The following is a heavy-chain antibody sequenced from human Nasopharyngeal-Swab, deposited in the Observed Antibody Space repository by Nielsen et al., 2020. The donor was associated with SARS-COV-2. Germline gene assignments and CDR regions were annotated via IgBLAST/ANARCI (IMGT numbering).Heavy chain of an antibody. Sequence: GGSLRLSCAASGFTFSDYYMAWIRQAPGKGLEWVALISYDGGEKYYADSVKGRFTISRDNSKNTLHLQMNSLRTEDTAVYYCARDPRPLAAAGYLVAFDIWGQGTMVTVSS. CDR3: ARDPRPLAAAGYLVAFDI. V-gene: IGHV3-30*03. CDR1: GFTFSDYY. D-gene: IGHD6-13*01. CDR2: ISYDGGEK. J-gene: IGHJ3*02.